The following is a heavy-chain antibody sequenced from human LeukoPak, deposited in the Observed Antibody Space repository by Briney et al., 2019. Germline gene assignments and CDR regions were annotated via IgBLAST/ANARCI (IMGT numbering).Heavy chain of an antibody. V-gene: IGHV3-11*04. CDR3: AKDLYDYVWGSYRSNWFDP. Sequence: GGSLRLSCAASGFTFGDYYMSWIRQAPGKGLEWVVYISSRSGSSIYYADSVKGRFTISRDNSKNTLYLQMNSLRAEDTAVYYCAKDLYDYVWGSYRSNWFDPWGQGTLVTVSS. CDR2: ISSRSGSSI. CDR1: GFTFGDYY. J-gene: IGHJ5*02. D-gene: IGHD3-16*02.